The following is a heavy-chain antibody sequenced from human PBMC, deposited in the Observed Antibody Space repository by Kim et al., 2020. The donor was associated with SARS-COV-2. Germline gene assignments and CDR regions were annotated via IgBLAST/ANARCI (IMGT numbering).Heavy chain of an antibody. D-gene: IGHD1-26*01. CDR1: GFTFSSYS. Sequence: GGSLRLSCAASGFTFSSYSMNWVRQAPGKGLEWVSSISSSSSYTYYADSVKGRFTISRDNAKNSLYLQMNSLRAEDTAVYYCARDVAEIVGATGYYFDYWGQGTLVTVSS. J-gene: IGHJ4*02. CDR3: ARDVAEIVGATGYYFDY. V-gene: IGHV3-21*01. CDR2: ISSSSSYT.